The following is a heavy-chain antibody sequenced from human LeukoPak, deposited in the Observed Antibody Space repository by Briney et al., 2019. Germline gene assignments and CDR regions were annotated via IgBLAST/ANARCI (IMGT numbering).Heavy chain of an antibody. Sequence: GGSLRLSCAASGFTFSSYWMSWVRQAPGKGLEWVANIKQDGSEIYYVDSVKGRFTISRGNAKNSLYLQMNSLRAEDTAVYYCARGFLAVDEDAFDIWGQGTMVAVSS. V-gene: IGHV3-7*04. CDR3: ARGFLAVDEDAFDI. J-gene: IGHJ3*02. CDR2: IKQDGSEI. D-gene: IGHD6-19*01. CDR1: GFTFSSYW.